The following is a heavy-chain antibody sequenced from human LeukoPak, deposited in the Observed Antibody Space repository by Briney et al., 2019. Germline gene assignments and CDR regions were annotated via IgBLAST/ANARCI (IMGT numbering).Heavy chain of an antibody. V-gene: IGHV3-48*03. CDR1: GFTFSSYE. D-gene: IGHD2-15*01. J-gene: IGHJ4*02. Sequence: GGSLRLSCAASGFTFSSYEMNWVRQAPGKGLEWVSYITSSGSTIYYADSVKGRFTISRDNAKNSLYLQMDSLRAEDTAVYYCARVSSDIVVVVAEYYFDYWGQGTLVTVSS. CDR3: ARVSSDIVVVVAEYYFDY. CDR2: ITSSGSTI.